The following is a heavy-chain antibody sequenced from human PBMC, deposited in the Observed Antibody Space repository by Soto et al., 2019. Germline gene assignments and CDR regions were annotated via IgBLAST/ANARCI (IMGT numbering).Heavy chain of an antibody. CDR2: MNPNSGNT. CDR3: ARDRDQDSGYRY. CDR1: GYTFTSYD. V-gene: IGHV1-8*02. D-gene: IGHD3-22*01. J-gene: IGHJ4*02. Sequence: QVQLVQSGAEVKKPGASVKVSCKASGYTFTSYDINWERQATGQGLEWMGWMNPNSGNTGYAQTFQGRVGMTRTTTVSTAYTEQSSLRSEDAAVYYFARDRDQDSGYRYWGKGTMVTVSS.